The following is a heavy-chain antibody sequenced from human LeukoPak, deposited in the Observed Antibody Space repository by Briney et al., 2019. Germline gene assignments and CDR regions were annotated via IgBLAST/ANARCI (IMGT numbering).Heavy chain of an antibody. V-gene: IGHV3-23*01. Sequence: GGSLRLSCAASGFTFSSYAMSWVRQAPGKGLEWVSGISSSGGSPYYADSVKGRFTISRDNSQNTLYLQMNSLRAEDTAVYYCVLGVGNSRRSYWGQGTLVTV. CDR1: GFTFSSYA. CDR3: VLGVGNSRRSY. CDR2: ISSSGGSP. D-gene: IGHD3-16*01. J-gene: IGHJ4*02.